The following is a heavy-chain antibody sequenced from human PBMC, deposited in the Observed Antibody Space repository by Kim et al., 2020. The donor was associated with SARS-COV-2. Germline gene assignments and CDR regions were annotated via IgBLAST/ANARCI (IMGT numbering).Heavy chain of an antibody. D-gene: IGHD6-19*01. CDR1: GGSISSSSYY. CDR2: IYYSGRT. CDR3: ARAVAGPRKTHFDY. J-gene: IGHJ4*02. Sequence: SETLSLTCTVSGGSISSSSYYWGWIRQPPGKGLEWIGSIYYSGRTYYNPSLKSRVTISVDTSKNQFSLKLSSVTAADTAVYYCARAVAGPRKTHFDYWGQGTLVTVSS. V-gene: IGHV4-39*07.